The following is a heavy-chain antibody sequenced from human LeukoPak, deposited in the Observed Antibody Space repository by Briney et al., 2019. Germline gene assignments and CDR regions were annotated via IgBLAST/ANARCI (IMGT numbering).Heavy chain of an antibody. V-gene: IGHV3-21*04. Sequence: GGSLRLSCAASGFTFSSYSMNWVRQAPGKGLEWVSSISSSSSYIYYADSVKGRFTISRDNSKNTLYLQMNSLRAEDTAVYYCAKDQRVWPRYYFDYWGQGTLVTVSS. CDR1: GFTFSSYS. J-gene: IGHJ4*02. CDR3: AKDQRVWPRYYFDY. CDR2: ISSSSSYI.